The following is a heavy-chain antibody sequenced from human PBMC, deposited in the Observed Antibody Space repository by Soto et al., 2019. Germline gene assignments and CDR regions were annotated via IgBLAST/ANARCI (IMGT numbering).Heavy chain of an antibody. Sequence: QVQLQESGPGLVKPSQTLSLTCTVSGGSISSGDYYWSWIRQPPGKGLEWIGYIYYSGSTYYNPSLKSRVTLSADPSKNQSSLKLSSVTAADTAVYYCARATYRYGYREDEWGQGTLVTVSS. V-gene: IGHV4-30-4*01. CDR1: GGSISSGDYY. J-gene: IGHJ4*02. CDR3: ARATYRYGYREDE. CDR2: IYYSGST. D-gene: IGHD5-18*01.